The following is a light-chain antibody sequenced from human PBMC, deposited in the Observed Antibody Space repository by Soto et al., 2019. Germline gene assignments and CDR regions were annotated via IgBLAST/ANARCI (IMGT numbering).Light chain of an antibody. CDR1: SGYSNYK. Sequence: QPVLTQPPSASASLGASVTLTCTLSSGYSNYKVDWYQQRPGKGPRFVMRVGTGGIVGSKGDGIPDRFSVLGSGLNRYLTIKNIQEEDESDYHCGADHGSGSNFGVVLGGGTQLTVL. CDR2: VGTGGIVG. V-gene: IGLV9-49*01. J-gene: IGLJ2*01. CDR3: GADHGSGSNFGVV.